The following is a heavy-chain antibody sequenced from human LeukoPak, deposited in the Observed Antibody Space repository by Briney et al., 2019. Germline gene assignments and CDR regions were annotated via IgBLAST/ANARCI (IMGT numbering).Heavy chain of an antibody. CDR2: ISTSGST. CDR3: ARDFDY. J-gene: IGHJ4*02. Sequence: SETLSLTCTVSGVSISSYYWSWTRQPAGEGLEWIGRISTSGSTNFNPSLKSRVTMSVDTSKNHFSLNLSSVTAADTAVYYCARDFDYWGQGTLVTVSS. V-gene: IGHV4-4*07. CDR1: GVSISSYY.